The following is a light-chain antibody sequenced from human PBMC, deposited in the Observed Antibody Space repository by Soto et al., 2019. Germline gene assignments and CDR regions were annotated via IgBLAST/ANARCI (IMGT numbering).Light chain of an antibody. V-gene: IGLV2-14*01. CDR2: DVS. J-gene: IGLJ2*01. CDR1: SSDVGNYNY. Sequence: QSVLTQPASVSGSPGQSITISCTGTSSDVGNYNYVSWYQQRPGKAPTLMIYDVSNRPSGVSNRFSASKSSNTASLTISGLQAEDEADYYCSSYTSTSSLVFGRGTKLPVL. CDR3: SSYTSTSSLV.